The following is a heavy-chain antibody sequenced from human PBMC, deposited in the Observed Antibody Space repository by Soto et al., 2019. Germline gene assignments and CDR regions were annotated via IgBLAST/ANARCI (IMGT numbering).Heavy chain of an antibody. D-gene: IGHD3-22*01. CDR3: ARDDSGVSYYYDSSCCDY. V-gene: IGHV3-48*02. CDR1: GFTFSSYS. CDR2: ISSSSSTI. J-gene: IGHJ4*02. Sequence: EVQLVESGGGLVQPGGSLRLSCAASGFTFSSYSMNWVRQAPGKGLEWVSYISSSSSTIYYADSVKGRFTISRDNAKNSLYLQRNSLRDEETAVYYWARDDSGVSYYYDSSCCDYWGQGTLVTVSS.